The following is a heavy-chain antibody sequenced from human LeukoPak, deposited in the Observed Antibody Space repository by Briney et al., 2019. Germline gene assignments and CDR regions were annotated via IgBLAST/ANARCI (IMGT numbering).Heavy chain of an antibody. V-gene: IGHV3-66*01. D-gene: IGHD2-8*01. CDR2: IYSGGST. CDR1: GFTVSSNY. J-gene: IGHJ6*03. CDR3: AKDRCSNGIGCYYYYMDV. Sequence: GGSLRLSCAASGFTVSSNYMSWVRQAPGKGLEWVSVIYSGGSTYYADSVKGRFTISRDNSKNTLYLQMNSLRAEDTAVYYCAKDRCSNGIGCYYYYMDVWGKGTTVTISS.